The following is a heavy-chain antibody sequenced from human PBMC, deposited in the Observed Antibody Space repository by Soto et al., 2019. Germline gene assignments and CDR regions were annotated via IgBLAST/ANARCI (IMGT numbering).Heavy chain of an antibody. CDR2: IYWNDDK. D-gene: IGHD2-8*01. Sequence: QITLKESGPTLVKPTQTLTLTCTLSGFSLTTSGVGVGWIRQPPGKALEWLALIYWNDDKRYSPSLKSRLTITKDTSKNQVVLTMTNMDPVDTATNYCAHRHEGMQAWPPVDYWGQGTLVTVSS. V-gene: IGHV2-5*01. CDR1: GFSLTTSGVG. CDR3: AHRHEGMQAWPPVDY. J-gene: IGHJ4*02.